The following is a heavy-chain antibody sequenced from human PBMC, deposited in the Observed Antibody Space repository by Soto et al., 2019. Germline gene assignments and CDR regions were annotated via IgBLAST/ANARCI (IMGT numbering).Heavy chain of an antibody. CDR3: ARAIYYYGAGSYFAGFDP. J-gene: IGHJ5*02. CDR1: GASFSSGGSS. Sequence: SETLCLTCGVSGASFSSGGSSWCWIRPPQGKGLEWIGYIYHSGSTYYNPSLKSRVTISVERSKNQFYLKLSSVTAADTVVYYYARAIYYYGAGSYFAGFDPWGQGTLVTVSS. V-gene: IGHV4-30-2*01. CDR2: IYHSGST. D-gene: IGHD3-10*01.